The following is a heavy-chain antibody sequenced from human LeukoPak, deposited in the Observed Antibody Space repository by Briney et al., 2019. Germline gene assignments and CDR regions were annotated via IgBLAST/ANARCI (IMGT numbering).Heavy chain of an antibody. CDR3: ARRPRYSSGWYYFDS. CDR1: GGSFSGDY. J-gene: IGHJ4*02. V-gene: IGHV4-34*01. CDR2: INHSGST. D-gene: IGHD6-19*01. Sequence: SQTLSLTCAVDGGSFSGDYWNWIRQPPGKGLEWLGEINHSGSTNSNPSLKSRVTISVDRSKNQFSLKLSSVTAADTAVYYCARRPRYSSGWYYFDSWGQGTLVTVSS.